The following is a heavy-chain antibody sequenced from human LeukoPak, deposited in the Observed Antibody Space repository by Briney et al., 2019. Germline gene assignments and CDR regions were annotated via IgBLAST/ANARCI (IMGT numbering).Heavy chain of an antibody. CDR3: AREGYYYDSSGYHDY. J-gene: IGHJ4*02. D-gene: IGHD3-22*01. Sequence: GGSLRLSCAASGFTFSSYSMNWVRRAPGKGLEWVSYISSSSSTIYYADSVKGRFTISRDNAKNSLYLQMNSLRAEDTAVYYCAREGYYYDSSGYHDYWGQGTLVTVSS. CDR1: GFTFSSYS. V-gene: IGHV3-48*01. CDR2: ISSSSSTI.